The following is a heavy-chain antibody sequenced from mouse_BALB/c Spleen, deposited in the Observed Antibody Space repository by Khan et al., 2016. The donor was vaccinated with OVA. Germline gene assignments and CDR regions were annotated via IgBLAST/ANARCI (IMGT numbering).Heavy chain of an antibody. J-gene: IGHJ3*01. CDR2: ISNGGSYT. CDR1: GFTFSSYG. Sequence: EVELVESGGDLVKPGGSLNLSCEASGFTFSSYGMSWLRQTPDKRLEWVATISNGGSYTYFPDSVKGRLTISRDNAKNTLYLQMSSLKSEDTAMYYCAGHRFTTPRAWFAYWGQGTLVTVFA. CDR3: AGHRFTTPRAWFAY. V-gene: IGHV5-6*01. D-gene: IGHD1-2*01.